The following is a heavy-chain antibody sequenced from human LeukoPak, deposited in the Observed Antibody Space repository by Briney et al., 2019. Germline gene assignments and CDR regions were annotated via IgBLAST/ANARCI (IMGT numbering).Heavy chain of an antibody. Sequence: SETLSLTCTVSGGSISSYYWSWIRQPPGKGLEWIGEINHSGSTNYNPSLKSRVTISVDTSKNQFSLKLSSVTAADTAVYYCARVHDYYDSSGYYTTHNIPYYFDYWGQGTLVTVSS. V-gene: IGHV4-34*01. CDR3: ARVHDYYDSSGYYTTHNIPYYFDY. CDR1: GGSISSYY. D-gene: IGHD3-22*01. J-gene: IGHJ4*02. CDR2: INHSGST.